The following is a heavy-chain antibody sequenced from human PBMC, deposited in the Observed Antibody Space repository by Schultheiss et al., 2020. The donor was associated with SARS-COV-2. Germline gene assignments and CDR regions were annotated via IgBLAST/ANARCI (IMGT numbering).Heavy chain of an antibody. V-gene: IGHV3-23*01. CDR3: ARGAWTDYYDSSGLL. Sequence: GGSLRLSCAASGFTFSSYAMSWVRQAPGKGLEWVSAISGSGGSTYYADSVTGRFTISRDNSKNTLYLQMNSLRVEDTAVYYCARGAWTDYYDSSGLLWGQGTLVTVSS. CDR1: GFTFSSYA. CDR2: ISGSGGST. D-gene: IGHD3-22*01. J-gene: IGHJ4*02.